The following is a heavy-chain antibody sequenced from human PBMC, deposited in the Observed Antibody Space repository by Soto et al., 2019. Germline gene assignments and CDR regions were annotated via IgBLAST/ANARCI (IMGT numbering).Heavy chain of an antibody. J-gene: IGHJ4*02. CDR2: ISGGGGST. CDR3: AKDGRRWDLPADY. Sequence: EVQLLESGGGLVQPGGSLRLSCAASGFTFRSYAMSWVRQAPGKVLEWVSAISGGGGSTYYADSVKGRFTISRDNSKNTLYLQMNSLRAEDTAVYYCAKDGRRWDLPADYWGQGALVTVSS. D-gene: IGHD1-26*01. V-gene: IGHV3-23*01. CDR1: GFTFRSYA.